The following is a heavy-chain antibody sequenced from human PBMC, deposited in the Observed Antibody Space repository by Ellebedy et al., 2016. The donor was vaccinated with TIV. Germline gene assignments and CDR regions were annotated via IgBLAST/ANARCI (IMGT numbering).Heavy chain of an antibody. CDR1: GGSISSYY. V-gene: IGHV4-39*07. D-gene: IGHD1-26*01. J-gene: IGHJ6*02. CDR3: ARGVGDAYYYGMDV. Sequence: SETLSLTXTVSGGSISSYYWGWIRQPPGKGLEWIGSIYYSGSTYYNPSLKSRVTISVDTSKNQFSLKLSSVTAADTAVYYCARGVGDAYYYGMDVWGQGTTVTVSS. CDR2: IYYSGST.